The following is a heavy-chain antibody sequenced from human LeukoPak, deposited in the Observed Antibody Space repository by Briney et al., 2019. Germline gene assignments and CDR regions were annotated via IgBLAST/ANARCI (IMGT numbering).Heavy chain of an antibody. J-gene: IGHJ4*02. V-gene: IGHV3-21*01. D-gene: IGHD6-19*01. Sequence: SGGSLRLSCAASGFTFSSYSMNWVRQAPGKGLEWVSSISSSSSYIYYADSVKGRFTISRDNAKNSLYLQMNSLRAEDTAVYYCARPLEGSGWYLGYWGQGTLVTVSS. CDR3: ARPLEGSGWYLGY. CDR1: GFTFSSYS. CDR2: ISSSSSYI.